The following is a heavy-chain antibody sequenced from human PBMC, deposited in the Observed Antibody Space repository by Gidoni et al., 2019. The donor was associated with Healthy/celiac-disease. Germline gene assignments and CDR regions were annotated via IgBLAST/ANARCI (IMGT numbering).Heavy chain of an antibody. Sequence: QVQLQQWGAGLLKPSETLSLTCAVYGGSFSGYYWSWIRQPPGKGLEWIGEINHSGSPNYNPSLKSRVTISVDTSKNQFSLKLSSVTAADTAVYYCARKHAGYCSSTSCYKGWFDPWGQGTLVTVSS. V-gene: IGHV4-34*01. D-gene: IGHD2-2*01. CDR1: GGSFSGYY. J-gene: IGHJ5*02. CDR3: ARKHAGYCSSTSCYKGWFDP. CDR2: INHSGSP.